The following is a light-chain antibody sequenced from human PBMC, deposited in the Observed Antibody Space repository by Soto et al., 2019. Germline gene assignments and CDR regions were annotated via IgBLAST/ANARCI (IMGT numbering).Light chain of an antibody. V-gene: IGLV2-8*01. CDR3: SSYGGSNNVI. CDR2: EVS. J-gene: IGLJ2*01. Sequence: QSALTQPPSASGSPGQSAAISCTGTSSDVGGYNYVSWYQHHPGKAPKLMISEVSKRPSGVPDRFSGSKSGNTASLTVSGLQAEDEADYYCSSYGGSNNVIFGGGTKLTVL. CDR1: SSDVGGYNY.